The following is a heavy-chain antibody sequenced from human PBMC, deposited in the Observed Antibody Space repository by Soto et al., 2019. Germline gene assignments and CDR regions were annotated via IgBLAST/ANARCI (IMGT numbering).Heavy chain of an antibody. V-gene: IGHV4-59*01. CDR1: GGSISSYY. CDR2: IYFRGTT. Sequence: SETLSLTCTVSGGSISSYYWSWIRQTPGKGLEWIGYIYFRGTTNYNPSLKSRVTMSADTSKNQFSLKLNSVTAADTAVYYCARMNYYDTSGYPFDYWVHGMTVTVSS. J-gene: IGHJ4*01. D-gene: IGHD3-22*01. CDR3: ARMNYYDTSGYPFDY.